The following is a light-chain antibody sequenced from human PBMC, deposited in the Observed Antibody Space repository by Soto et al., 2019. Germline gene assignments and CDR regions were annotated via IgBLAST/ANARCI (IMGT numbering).Light chain of an antibody. V-gene: IGKV3-11*01. Sequence: EIVLTQSPGPLSLSPGERAPLSCRAKQRDTSILAEYQQKPGDAPRLLIDEASNRASGIPAMFSGSGSGTYFTLTISILDPEAFAFYYWQHRNYWPFTFGQGTKVEIK. J-gene: IGKJ1*01. CDR3: QHRNYWPFT. CDR2: EAS. CDR1: QRDTSI.